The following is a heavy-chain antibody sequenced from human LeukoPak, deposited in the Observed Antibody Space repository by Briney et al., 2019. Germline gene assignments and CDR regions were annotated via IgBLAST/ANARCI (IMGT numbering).Heavy chain of an antibody. D-gene: IGHD6-13*01. J-gene: IGHJ5*02. V-gene: IGHV1-18*01. Sequence: ASVKVSCKASGYTFTSYGISGVRQAPGQGLEWMGWISAYNGNTNYAQKLQGRVTMTTDTSTSTAYMELRSLRSDDTAVYYCARVYSSSWYGWFDPWGQGTLVTVSS. CDR3: ARVYSSSWYGWFDP. CDR1: GYTFTSYG. CDR2: ISAYNGNT.